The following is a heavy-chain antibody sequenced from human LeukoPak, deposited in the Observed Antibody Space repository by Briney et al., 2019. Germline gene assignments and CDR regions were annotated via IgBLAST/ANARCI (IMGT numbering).Heavy chain of an antibody. CDR3: AKDSFDY. J-gene: IGHJ4*02. Sequence: GGTLRLSCAASGIYFSSHGMNWVRQAPGKGLEWVSTISGDGADTFYADSVKGRFTISRDNSKNTLYLQMNSLRADDTAIYYCAKDSFDYWGQGTLVTVSS. V-gene: IGHV3-23*01. CDR2: ISGDGADT. CDR1: GIYFSSHG.